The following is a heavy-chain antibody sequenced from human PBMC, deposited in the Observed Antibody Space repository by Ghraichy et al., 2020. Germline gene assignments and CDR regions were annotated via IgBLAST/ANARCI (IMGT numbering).Heavy chain of an antibody. D-gene: IGHD5-24*01. CDR2: IIPMFGTG. V-gene: IGHV1-69*13. J-gene: IGHJ3*02. CDR1: GGSFSSYA. Sequence: SVKVSCKASGGSFSSYAISWVRQAPGQGLEWMGGIIPMFGTGNHAQKFQGRVTIIADESTSTAYMELSNLRSEDTAVYYCARGLEMATINAGFDMWGQGTMVTVSS. CDR3: ARGLEMATINAGFDM.